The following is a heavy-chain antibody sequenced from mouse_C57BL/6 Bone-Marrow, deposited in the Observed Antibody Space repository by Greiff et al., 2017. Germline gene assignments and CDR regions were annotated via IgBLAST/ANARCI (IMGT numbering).Heavy chain of an antibody. CDR2: IHPNSGST. V-gene: IGHV1-64*01. J-gene: IGHJ4*01. CDR3: AREVIVTTRYYAMDY. Sequence: QVQLKQPGAELVKPGASVKLSCKASGYTFTSYWMHWVKQRPGQGLEWIGMIHPNSGSTNYNEKFKSKATLTVDKSSSTAYMQLSSLTYEDSAVYYCAREVIVTTRYYAMDYWGQGTSVTVSS. CDR1: GYTFTSYW. D-gene: IGHD2-5*01.